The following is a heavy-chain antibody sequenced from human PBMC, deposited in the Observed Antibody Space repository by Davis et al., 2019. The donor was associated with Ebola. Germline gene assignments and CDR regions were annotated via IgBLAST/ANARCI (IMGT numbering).Heavy chain of an antibody. CDR2: INPSGGST. J-gene: IGHJ4*02. D-gene: IGHD3-9*01. CDR3: AKGNRGGDILTGSFFDY. V-gene: IGHV1-46*03. CDR1: GGTFSSYT. Sequence: ASVKVSCKASGGTFSSYTISWVRQAPGQGLEWMGIINPSGGSTSYAQKFQGRVTMTRDTSTSIVYMELSSLRSEDTAMYYCAKGNRGGDILTGSFFDYWGQGTLVTVSS.